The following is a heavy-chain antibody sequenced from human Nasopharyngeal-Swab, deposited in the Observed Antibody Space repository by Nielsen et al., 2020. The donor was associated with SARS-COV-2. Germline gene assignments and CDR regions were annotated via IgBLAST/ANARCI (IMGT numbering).Heavy chain of an antibody. CDR3: ARDEEPKMHYYDSSGYYSNY. Sequence: WVRQAPGQGLEWMGWITPHSGDTNYAQKFRGRVTMTRDVSINTAYMEVNWLGSGDTAVYYCARDEEPKMHYYDSSGYYSNYWGQGTVVTVSS. J-gene: IGHJ4*02. CDR2: ITPHSGDT. V-gene: IGHV1-2*02. D-gene: IGHD3-22*01.